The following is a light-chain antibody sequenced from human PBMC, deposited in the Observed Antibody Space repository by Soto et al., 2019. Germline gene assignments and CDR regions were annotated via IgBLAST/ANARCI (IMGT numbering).Light chain of an antibody. CDR1: DSNIGSHF. CDR2: RNN. V-gene: IGLV1-47*01. J-gene: IGLJ2*01. CDR3: AAWDDSLSGPV. Sequence: QSVLTQPTSASGTPGQRVTISCSGSDSNIGSHFVYWYQQLPGTAPKLLTYRNNQRPSGVPDRFSGSKSGTSASLAISGLRSEDEADYYCAAWDDSLSGPVFGGGTKVTVL.